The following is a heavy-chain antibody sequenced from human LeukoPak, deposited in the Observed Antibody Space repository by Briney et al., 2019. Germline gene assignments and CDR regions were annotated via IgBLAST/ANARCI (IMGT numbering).Heavy chain of an antibody. V-gene: IGHV3-30*03. CDR1: GFTFSNHW. J-gene: IGHJ4*02. D-gene: IGHD1-26*01. CDR3: ARGVGSLDY. Sequence: GGSLRLSCAASGFTFSNHWMHWVRQAPGKGLEWVAVISYDGSNKYYADSVKGRFTISRDNSKNTLYLQMNSLRAEDTAVYYCARGVGSLDYWGQGTLVTVSS. CDR2: ISYDGSNK.